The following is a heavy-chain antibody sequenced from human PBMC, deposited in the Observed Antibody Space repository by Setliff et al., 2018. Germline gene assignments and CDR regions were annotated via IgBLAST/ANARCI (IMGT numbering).Heavy chain of an antibody. J-gene: IGHJ6*03. CDR2: IIPIFGTA. Sequence: SVKVSCKASGGTFSSYAISWVRQAPGQGLEWMGRIIPIFGTANYAQKFQGRVTITADESTSTAYMELSSLRSEDTAVYYCARGRHPPWSGYPYYYMDVWGKGTTVTVSS. CDR3: ARGRHPPWSGYPYYYMDV. CDR1: GGTFSSYA. D-gene: IGHD3-3*01. V-gene: IGHV1-69*13.